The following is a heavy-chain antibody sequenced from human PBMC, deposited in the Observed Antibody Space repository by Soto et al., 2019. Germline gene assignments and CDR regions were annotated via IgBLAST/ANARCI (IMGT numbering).Heavy chain of an antibody. D-gene: IGHD6-13*01. CDR2: IYYSGST. CDR3: ATLYSSSWYRGLFDY. J-gene: IGHJ4*02. CDR1: GGSISSSSYY. V-gene: IGHV4-39*01. Sequence: QLQLQESGPGLVKPSETLSLTCTVSGGSISSSSYYWGWIRQPPGKGLEWIGSIYYSGSTYYNPSLKSRVTISVDTSKNQFSLKLSSVTAADTAVYYCATLYSSSWYRGLFDYWGQGTLVTVSS.